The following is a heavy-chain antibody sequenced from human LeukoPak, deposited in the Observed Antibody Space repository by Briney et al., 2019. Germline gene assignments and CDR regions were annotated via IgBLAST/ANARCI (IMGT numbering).Heavy chain of an antibody. J-gene: IGHJ4*02. Sequence: ASVKVSCKASGYTFTSYGISWVRQAPGQGLEWMGWISAYNGNTNYAQNLQGRVTMTTDTSTNTAYMELRSLRSDDTAVYYCARDRDPWSTVTTLDDWGQGTLVTVSS. CDR1: GYTFTSYG. CDR3: ARDRDPWSTVTTLDD. V-gene: IGHV1-18*01. CDR2: ISAYNGNT. D-gene: IGHD4-17*01.